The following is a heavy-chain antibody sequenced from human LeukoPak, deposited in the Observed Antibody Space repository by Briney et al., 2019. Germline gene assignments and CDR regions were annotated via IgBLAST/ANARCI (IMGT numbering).Heavy chain of an antibody. CDR3: AKGGLWFGELLPRYYFDY. D-gene: IGHD3-10*01. V-gene: IGHV3-7*03. Sequence: GGSLRLSCAASGFTFSSYWMSWVRQAPGKGLEWVANIKQDGSEKYYVDSVKGRFTISRDNAKNSLYLQMNSLRAEDTAVYYCAKGGLWFGELLPRYYFDYWGQGTLVTVSS. CDR2: IKQDGSEK. J-gene: IGHJ4*02. CDR1: GFTFSSYW.